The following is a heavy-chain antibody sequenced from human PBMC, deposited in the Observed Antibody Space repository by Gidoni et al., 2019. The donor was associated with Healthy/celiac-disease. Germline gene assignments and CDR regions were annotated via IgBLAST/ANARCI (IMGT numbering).Heavy chain of an antibody. J-gene: IGHJ6*02. V-gene: IGHV3-15*01. CDR1: GFTFSNAW. CDR2: IKSKTDGGTT. D-gene: IGHD1-26*01. Sequence: EVQLVESGGGLVKPGGSLRLSCAASGFTFSNAWMSWVRQAPGKGLEWVGRIKSKTDGGTTDYAAPVKGRFTISRDDSKNTLYLQMNSLKTEDTAVYYCTTDPQLLRVYGMDVWGQGTTVTVSS. CDR3: TTDPQLLRVYGMDV.